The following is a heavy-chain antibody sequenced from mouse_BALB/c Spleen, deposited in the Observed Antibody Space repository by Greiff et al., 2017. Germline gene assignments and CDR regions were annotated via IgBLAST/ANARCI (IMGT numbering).Heavy chain of an antibody. J-gene: IGHJ3*01. CDR2: ISYSGST. CDR3: ARSGYGNYDY. V-gene: IGHV3-2*02. CDR1: GYSITSDYA. Sequence: EVKLVESGPGLVKPSQSLSLTCTVTGYSITSDYAWNWIRQFPGNKLEWMGYISYSGSTSYNPSLKSRISITRDTSKNQFFLQLNSVTTEDTATYYCARSGYGNYDYWGQGTLVTVSA. D-gene: IGHD2-10*02.